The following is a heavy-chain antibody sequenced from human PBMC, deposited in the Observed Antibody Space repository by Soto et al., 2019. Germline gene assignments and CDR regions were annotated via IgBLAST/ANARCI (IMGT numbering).Heavy chain of an antibody. D-gene: IGHD3-22*01. CDR1: GFTLSSYS. J-gene: IGHJ6*02. CDR3: ARDLGYYYDSSGYQNGMDV. V-gene: IGHV3-48*02. Sequence: GGSLRLSCAASGFTLSSYSINWGRPAPGKGLGWVSYISSSSSTIYYADSVKGRFTISRDNAKNSLYLQMNSLRDEDTAVYYCARDLGYYYDSSGYQNGMDVWGQGTTVTVSS. CDR2: ISSSSSTI.